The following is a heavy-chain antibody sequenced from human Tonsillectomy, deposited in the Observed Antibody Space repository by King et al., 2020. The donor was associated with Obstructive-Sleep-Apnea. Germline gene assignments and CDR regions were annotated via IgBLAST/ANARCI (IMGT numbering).Heavy chain of an antibody. J-gene: IGHJ6*02. CDR3: AKEGDYYGMDV. CDR1: GFNFSRYS. CDR2: ITSSSSSRYI. V-gene: IGHV3-21*01. Sequence: VQLVESGGGLVKPGGSLRLSCAASGFNFSRYSMNWVRQAPGKGLEWVSFITSSSSSRYIYYADSVKGRFTISRDNAKNSLYLQMNRLRVEDTAVYYCAKEGDYYGMDVWGHGTTVTVSS.